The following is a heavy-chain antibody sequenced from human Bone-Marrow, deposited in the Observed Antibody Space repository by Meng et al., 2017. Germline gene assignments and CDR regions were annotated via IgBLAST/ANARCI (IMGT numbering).Heavy chain of an antibody. V-gene: IGHV1-18*01. CDR1: GYPFSSHG. J-gene: IGHJ6*02. CDR3: ARSGYYSDRTETQYYYYGMDV. CDR2: ISAYNGNT. D-gene: IGHD3-22*01. Sequence: ASVKVSCKASGYPFSSHGISWVRQAPGQGLEWMGWISAYNGNTYYAQKFRARVTMTIDTSTSTAYLELRSLRSDDTALYYCARSGYYSDRTETQYYYYGMDVWGHGTTVTVSS.